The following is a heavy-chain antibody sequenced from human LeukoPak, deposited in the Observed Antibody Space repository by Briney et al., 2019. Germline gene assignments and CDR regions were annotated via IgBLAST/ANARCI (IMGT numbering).Heavy chain of an antibody. V-gene: IGHV1-2*06. CDR1: GYTFTGYY. CDR2: INPNSGGT. Sequence: ASVKVSCKASGYTFTGYYMHWVRQAPGQGLEWMGRINPNSGGTNYAQKFQGRVTMTRDTSISTAYMELSRLRSDDTAVYYCARDGIWYSSSWYGDWFDPWGQGTLVTVSS. D-gene: IGHD6-13*01. CDR3: ARDGIWYSSSWYGDWFDP. J-gene: IGHJ5*02.